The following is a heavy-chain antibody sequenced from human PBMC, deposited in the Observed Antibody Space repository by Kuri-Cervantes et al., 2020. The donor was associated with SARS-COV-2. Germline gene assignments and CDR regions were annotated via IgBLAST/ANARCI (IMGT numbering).Heavy chain of an antibody. CDR3: ARDNFWGWQQPDL. D-gene: IGHD6-13*01. J-gene: IGHJ5*02. V-gene: IGHV1-8*02. CDR2: MNPDTGNA. CDR1: GYTFTNND. Sequence: ASVKVSCKASGYTFTNNDVNWLRQASGQGLEWMGWMNPDTGNAGYAQKFQGRVTMTRITSISTAYMELSSLRFEDAAVYYCARDNFWGWQQPDLWGQGTLVTVSS.